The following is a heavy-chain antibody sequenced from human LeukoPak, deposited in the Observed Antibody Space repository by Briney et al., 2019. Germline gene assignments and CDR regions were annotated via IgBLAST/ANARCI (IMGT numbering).Heavy chain of an antibody. D-gene: IGHD5-18*01. CDR3: ARNNGGRIQPEVGRYYYYGMDV. CDR2: IWYDGSNK. J-gene: IGHJ6*02. Sequence: GGSLRLSCAASGFTFSSYGMHWVRQAPGKGLEWVAVIWYDGSNKYYADSVKGRFTISRDNSKNTLYLQMNSLRAEDTAVYYCARNNGGRIQPEVGRYYYYGMDVWGQGTTVTVSS. V-gene: IGHV3-33*01. CDR1: GFTFSSYG.